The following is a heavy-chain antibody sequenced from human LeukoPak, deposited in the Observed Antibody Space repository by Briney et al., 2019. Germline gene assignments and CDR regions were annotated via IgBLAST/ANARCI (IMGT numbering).Heavy chain of an antibody. V-gene: IGHV3-74*01. J-gene: IGHJ6*03. CDR3: AKDGLLLWFGESYYMDV. CDR1: GFTFSSYW. Sequence: PGGSLRLSCAASGFTFSSYWMHWVRQAPGKGLVWASRINSNGSSTSYADSVKGRFTISRDNAKNTLYLQMNSLRAEDTAVYYCAKDGLLLWFGESYYMDVWGKGTTVTISS. CDR2: INSNGSST. D-gene: IGHD3-10*01.